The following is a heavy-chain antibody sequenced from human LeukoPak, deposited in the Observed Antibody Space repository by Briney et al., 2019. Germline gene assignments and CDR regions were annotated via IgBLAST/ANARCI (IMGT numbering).Heavy chain of an antibody. CDR2: INPSGHGA. Sequence: GASVKVSCKTSGYTFSSCYIHWVRQAPGEGLEWMGIINPSGHGATYAQKFQGRVTMTMDTSTSTVYMDLSSLRSEDTAVYYCARTKVGAARGYGFDFWGQGTLVTVSS. CDR3: ARTKVGAARGYGFDF. CDR1: GYTFSSCY. D-gene: IGHD1-26*01. J-gene: IGHJ4*02. V-gene: IGHV1-46*01.